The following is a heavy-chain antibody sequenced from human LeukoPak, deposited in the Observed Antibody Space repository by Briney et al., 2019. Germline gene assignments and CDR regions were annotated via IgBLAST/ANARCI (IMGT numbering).Heavy chain of an antibody. V-gene: IGHV3-74*01. D-gene: IGHD4-17*01. Sequence: GGSLRLSCAVFGFTFSNSWMHWVRQPPGKGLVWVSSINTDGSFTAYADSVKGRFTISRDNAKNTLYLQMSTLRAEDTAVYYCASNYGDDPNYRGQGTLVTVSS. CDR3: ASNYGDDPNY. CDR2: INTDGSFT. J-gene: IGHJ4*02. CDR1: GFTFSNSW.